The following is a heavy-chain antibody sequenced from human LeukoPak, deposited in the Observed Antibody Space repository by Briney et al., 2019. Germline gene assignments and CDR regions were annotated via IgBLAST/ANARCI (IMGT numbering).Heavy chain of an antibody. CDR2: INHSGST. J-gene: IGHJ4*02. CDR3: ARVFSRYGSASYPRGY. D-gene: IGHD3-10*01. Sequence: SETLSLTCAVYGGSFSCYYWSLLRQPPGKGLEWIGEINHSGSTNYNPSLKSRVTISVDTSKNQFSLKLSSVTAADTAVYYCARVFSRYGSASYPRGYWGQGTLVTVSS. CDR1: GGSFSCYY. V-gene: IGHV4-34*01.